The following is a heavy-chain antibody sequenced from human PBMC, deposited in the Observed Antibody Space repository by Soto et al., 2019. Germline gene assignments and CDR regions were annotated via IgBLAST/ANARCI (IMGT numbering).Heavy chain of an antibody. Sequence: VSVKVSCKASGYTFTSYGISWVRQAPGQGLEWMGRISAYNGNTNYAQKLQGRVTMTTDTSTSTAYMELRSLRSDDTAVYYCARAKVKVVPAAIEVTPWGQGTLVTVSS. CDR2: ISAYNGNT. D-gene: IGHD2-2*01. J-gene: IGHJ5*02. V-gene: IGHV1-18*04. CDR1: GYTFTSYG. CDR3: ARAKVKVVPAAIEVTP.